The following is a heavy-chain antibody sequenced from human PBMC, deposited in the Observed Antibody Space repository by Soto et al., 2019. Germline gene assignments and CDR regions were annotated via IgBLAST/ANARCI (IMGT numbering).Heavy chain of an antibody. Sequence: EVQLVESGGGLVQPGGSLRLSCAASGFTFSSYWMSWVRQAPGKGLEWVANIKQDGSEKYYVDSVKGRFTISRDNAKNSLYLQMNSLRAEDTAVYYCVRVKGSAYDAFDIWGQGTMVTVSS. V-gene: IGHV3-7*01. J-gene: IGHJ3*02. D-gene: IGHD2-21*01. CDR1: GFTFSSYW. CDR3: VRVKGSAYDAFDI. CDR2: IKQDGSEK.